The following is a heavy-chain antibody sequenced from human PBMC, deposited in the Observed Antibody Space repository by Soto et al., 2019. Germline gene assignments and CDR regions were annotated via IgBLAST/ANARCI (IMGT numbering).Heavy chain of an antibody. Sequence: QVQLVESGGDMVRPGRSLRLSCAASGFTFGDSYMSWVRQAPGKGLEWLSFISATSTYTNYADSVKGRFTISRDNAKKTVHLQRNSVGVGGTAVYFRARAGYGTAWMFAHRGQGALVTVSS. CDR3: ARAGYGTAWMFAH. V-gene: IGHV3-11*05. D-gene: IGHD5-18*01. J-gene: IGHJ4*02. CDR1: GFTFGDSY. CDR2: ISATSTYT.